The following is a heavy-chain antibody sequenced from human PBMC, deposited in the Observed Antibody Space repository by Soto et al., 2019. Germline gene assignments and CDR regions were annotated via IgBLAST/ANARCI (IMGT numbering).Heavy chain of an antibody. J-gene: IGHJ4*02. D-gene: IGHD2-15*01. CDR2: IYPGDSDT. CDR1: GYSFTSYW. CDR3: AALGYCRGGSCAPFDY. Sequence: GESLKISCKGSGYSFTSYWIGWVRQMPGKGLEWMGIIYPGDSDTRYSPSFQGQVTISADKSISTAYLQWSSLKASDTAMYYCAALGYCRGGSCAPFDYWGQGTLVTVSS. V-gene: IGHV5-51*01.